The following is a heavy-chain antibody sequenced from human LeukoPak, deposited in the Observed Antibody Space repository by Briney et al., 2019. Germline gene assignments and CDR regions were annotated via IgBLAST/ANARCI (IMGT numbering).Heavy chain of an antibody. V-gene: IGHV4-61*09. CDR2: IYTSGST. CDR1: GGSISTGSYY. Sequence: PSETLSLTCTVSGGSISTGSYYWSWIRQPAGKGLEWIGHIYTSGSTYYNPSLKSRVTISVDTSKNQFSLKLSSVTAADTAVYYCARGGRIVVVPAAIGGWFDPWGQGTLVTVSS. D-gene: IGHD2-2*02. J-gene: IGHJ5*02. CDR3: ARGGRIVVVPAAIGGWFDP.